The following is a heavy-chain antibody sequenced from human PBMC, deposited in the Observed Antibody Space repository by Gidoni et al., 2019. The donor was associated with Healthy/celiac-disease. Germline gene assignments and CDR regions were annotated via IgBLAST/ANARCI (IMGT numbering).Heavy chain of an antibody. D-gene: IGHD3-10*01. Sequence: QVQLQESGPGLVKPSQTLSLTCTVSGGSSSSGDYYWSWIRQPPGKGLEWIGYIYYSGSTYYNPSLKSRVTISVDTSKNQFSLKLSSVTAADTAVYYCARDPAYYYGSGSYYYYGMDVWGQGTTVTVSS. J-gene: IGHJ6*02. V-gene: IGHV4-30-4*01. CDR3: ARDPAYYYGSGSYYYYGMDV. CDR1: GGSSSSGDYY. CDR2: IYYSGST.